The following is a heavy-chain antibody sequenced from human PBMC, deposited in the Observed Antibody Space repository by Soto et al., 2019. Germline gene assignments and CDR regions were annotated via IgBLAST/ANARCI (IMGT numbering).Heavy chain of an antibody. CDR1: GFTFSSYS. J-gene: IGHJ6*02. D-gene: IGHD3-9*01. V-gene: IGHV3-21*01. Sequence: PGGSLRLSCAASGFTFSSYSMNWVRQAPGKGLEWVSSISSSSSYIYYADSVKGRFTISRDNAKNSLYLQMNSLRAEDTAVYYCARDSPGYDILTGYYGNSGYYGMDVWGQGTTVTVSS. CDR3: ARDSPGYDILTGYYGNSGYYGMDV. CDR2: ISSSSSYI.